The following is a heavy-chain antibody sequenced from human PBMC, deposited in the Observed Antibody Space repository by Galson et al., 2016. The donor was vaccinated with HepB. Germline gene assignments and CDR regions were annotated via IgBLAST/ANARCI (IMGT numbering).Heavy chain of an antibody. J-gene: IGHJ5*01. CDR3: ALAYGWFDP. CDR1: GFNFSAFW. V-gene: IGHV3-7*03. D-gene: IGHD4-17*01. Sequence: SLRLSCAASGFNFSAFWMSWVRQAPGKGLEWVATINDNGSEKFPVDSVKGRFTISRDTAKNLVYLELKRLRVEDTAIYYCALAYGWFDPGGQGTLVTVSS. CDR2: INDNGSEK.